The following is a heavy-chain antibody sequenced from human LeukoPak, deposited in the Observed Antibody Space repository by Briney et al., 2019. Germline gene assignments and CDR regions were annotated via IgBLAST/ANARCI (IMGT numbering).Heavy chain of an antibody. Sequence: PSETLSLTCAVYGGSFSGYYWSWLRQPPGKGLEWIGEINHSGSTNYNPSLKSRVTISVDTSKNQFSLKLSSVTAADTAVYYCARGPKIFGYSYGFVRSGYYFDYWGQGTLVTVSS. CDR1: GGSFSGYY. J-gene: IGHJ4*02. CDR2: INHSGST. D-gene: IGHD5-18*01. CDR3: ARGPKIFGYSYGFVRSGYYFDY. V-gene: IGHV4-34*01.